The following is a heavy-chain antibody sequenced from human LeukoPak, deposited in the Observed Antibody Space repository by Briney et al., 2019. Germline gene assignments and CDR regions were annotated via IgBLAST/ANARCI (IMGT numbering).Heavy chain of an antibody. CDR3: ASTYSLYDAFDI. V-gene: IGHV1-8*03. Sequence: ASVKVSCKASGYTFTSYDINWVRQATGQGLEWMGWMNPNSGNTGYAQKFQGRVTITRNTSISTAYMELSSLRSEDTAVYYCASTYSLYDAFDIWGQGTMVTVSS. D-gene: IGHD1-26*01. CDR1: GYTFTSYD. J-gene: IGHJ3*02. CDR2: MNPNSGNT.